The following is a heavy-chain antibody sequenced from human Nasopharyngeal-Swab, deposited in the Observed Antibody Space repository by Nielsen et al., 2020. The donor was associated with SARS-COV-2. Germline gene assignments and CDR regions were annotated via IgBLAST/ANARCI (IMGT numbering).Heavy chain of an antibody. CDR1: GGSFSGYY. Sequence: SETLSLTCAVYGGSFSGYYWNWIRQPPGKGLEWIGEINHSGSTNYNPSLKSRVTISVDTSKNQFSLKLSSVTAADTAVYYCARGVPKWQWLPKRYYYMDVWGKGTTVTVS. J-gene: IGHJ6*03. D-gene: IGHD6-19*01. CDR3: ARGVPKWQWLPKRYYYMDV. V-gene: IGHV4-34*01. CDR2: INHSGST.